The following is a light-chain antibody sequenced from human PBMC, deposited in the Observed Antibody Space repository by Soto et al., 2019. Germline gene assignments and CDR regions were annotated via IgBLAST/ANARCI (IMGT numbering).Light chain of an antibody. Sequence: EIVLTQSPGTLSLSPGERATLSCRASQSVNSNYLAWYQQKPGQAPRLLIYDASNRTTGIPARFSGSGSGTDFTLTISSLEPEDFAVYYCQQRSNWITFGQGTRLEIK. CDR2: DAS. CDR3: QQRSNWIT. J-gene: IGKJ5*01. V-gene: IGKV3D-20*02. CDR1: QSVNSNY.